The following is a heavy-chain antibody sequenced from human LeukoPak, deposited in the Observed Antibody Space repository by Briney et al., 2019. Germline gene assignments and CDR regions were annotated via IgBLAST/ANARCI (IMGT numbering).Heavy chain of an antibody. D-gene: IGHD1-26*01. CDR2: IWYDGSNK. CDR3: ARDRGNSYFDY. Sequence: GGSLRLSCAASGFTFSSNGMHWVRQGPGKGLEWVTFIWYDGSNKYYADSVKGRFTISRDNSKNTLYLQMSSLRADDTAVYYCARDRGNSYFDYWGQGTLVTVSS. CDR1: GFTFSSNG. J-gene: IGHJ4*02. V-gene: IGHV3-33*01.